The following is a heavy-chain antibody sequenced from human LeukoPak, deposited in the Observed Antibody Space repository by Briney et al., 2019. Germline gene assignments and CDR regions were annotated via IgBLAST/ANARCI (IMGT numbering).Heavy chain of an antibody. Sequence: SETLSLTCTVSGGSISSSSYYWGWIRQPPGKGLEWIGSIYYSGSTYYNPSPKSRVTISVDTSKNQFSLKLSSVTAADTAVYYCARLVTITIFGVVINGYFDYWGQGTLVTVSS. V-gene: IGHV4-39*01. CDR2: IYYSGST. CDR3: ARLVTITIFGVVINGYFDY. J-gene: IGHJ4*02. D-gene: IGHD3-3*01. CDR1: GGSISSSSYY.